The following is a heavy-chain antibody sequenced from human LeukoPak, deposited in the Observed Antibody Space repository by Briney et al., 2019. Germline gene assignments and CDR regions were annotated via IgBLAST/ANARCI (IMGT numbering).Heavy chain of an antibody. Sequence: SETLSLTCAVSGYSISSGYYWGWIRQPPGKGLEWIGSIYHSGSTYYNPSLKSRVTISVDTSKNQFSLKLSSVTAADTAVYYCARSMTMIVGVGAFDIWGQGTMVTVSS. D-gene: IGHD3-22*01. CDR1: GYSISSGYY. CDR2: IYHSGST. CDR3: ARSMTMIVGVGAFDI. V-gene: IGHV4-38-2*01. J-gene: IGHJ3*02.